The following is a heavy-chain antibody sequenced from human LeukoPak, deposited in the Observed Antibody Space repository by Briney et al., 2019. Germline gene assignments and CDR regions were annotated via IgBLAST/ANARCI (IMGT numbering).Heavy chain of an antibody. J-gene: IGHJ4*02. V-gene: IGHV4-4*07. Sequence: SETLSLTCTVSGGSVSTYYWNWIRQPAGKGLEWIGRIYNGENTNYNPSLESRVTISIDRSKHQFSLKLTSVTAADTAVYYCANSISMDFEYWGQGTLVTVSS. D-gene: IGHD2/OR15-2a*01. CDR2: IYNGENT. CDR1: GGSVSTYY. CDR3: ANSISMDFEY.